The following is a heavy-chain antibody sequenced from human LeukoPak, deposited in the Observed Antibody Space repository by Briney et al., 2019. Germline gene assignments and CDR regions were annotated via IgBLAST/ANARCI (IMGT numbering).Heavy chain of an antibody. Sequence: PGGSLRLSCAASGFTFSSYGMHWVRQAPGKGLEWVAFIRYDGSNKYYADSVKGRFTISRDNSKNTLYLRMNSLRAEDTAVYYCAKAVALSGSYLYYFDYWGQGILVTVSS. D-gene: IGHD1-26*01. J-gene: IGHJ4*02. CDR3: AKAVALSGSYLYYFDY. CDR2: IRYDGSNK. CDR1: GFTFSSYG. V-gene: IGHV3-30*02.